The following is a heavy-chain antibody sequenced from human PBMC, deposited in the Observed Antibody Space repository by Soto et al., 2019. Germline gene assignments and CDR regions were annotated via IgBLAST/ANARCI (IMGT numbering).Heavy chain of an antibody. Sequence: SETLSLTCAVYGGSFSGYYWSWIRQPPGKGLEWIGEINHSGSTNYNPSLKIRVTISVDTSKNQFSLKLSSVTAADTAVYYCATFQQATYYFDYWGQGTLVTVSS. J-gene: IGHJ4*02. CDR2: INHSGST. CDR1: GGSFSGYY. CDR3: ATFQQATYYFDY. D-gene: IGHD3-16*01. V-gene: IGHV4-34*01.